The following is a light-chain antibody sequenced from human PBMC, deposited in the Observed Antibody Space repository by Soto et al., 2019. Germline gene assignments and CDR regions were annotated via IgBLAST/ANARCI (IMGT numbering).Light chain of an antibody. CDR2: AAS. CDR1: QGINNF. CDR3: QKYNSPPRT. J-gene: IGKJ1*01. Sequence: DIQMTQSPSSLSASIGDRVTITCRASQGINNFLAWYQQKPGEAPKLLLYAASILRSGVPSLFSGSGSGTDFTLTISSLQPEDVATYYCQKYNSPPRTFGQWTRV. V-gene: IGKV1-27*01.